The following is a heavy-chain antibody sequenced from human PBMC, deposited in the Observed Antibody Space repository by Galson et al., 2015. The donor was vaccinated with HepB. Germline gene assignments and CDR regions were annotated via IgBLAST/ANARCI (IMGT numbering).Heavy chain of an antibody. D-gene: IGHD6-19*01. CDR2: INAGNGNT. CDR1: GSTFTNYT. V-gene: IGHV1-3*01. J-gene: IGHJ4*02. CDR3: ARDPYSSGWYYFDY. Sequence: SVKVSCKASGSTFTNYTMHWVRQAPGQRLEWMGWINAGNGNTSYSQKFQGRVTITRDTSAGTAYMELSSLTSKDTAVYYCARDPYSSGWYYFDYWGQGTLVTVSS.